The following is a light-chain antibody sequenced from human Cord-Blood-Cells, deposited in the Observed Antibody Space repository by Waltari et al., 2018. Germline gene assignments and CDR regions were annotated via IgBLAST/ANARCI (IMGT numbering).Light chain of an antibody. CDR1: SSDVGSYNL. CDR3: CSYAGSSTFYV. Sequence: QSALHQPASVSGSPGQSITISCTGTSSDVGSYNLFSWYQQHPGKAPKLMIYEVSKRPSGFSNRFSGSKSGNTASLTISGLQAEDEADYYCCSYAGSSTFYVFGTGTKVTVL. J-gene: IGLJ1*01. V-gene: IGLV2-23*02. CDR2: EVS.